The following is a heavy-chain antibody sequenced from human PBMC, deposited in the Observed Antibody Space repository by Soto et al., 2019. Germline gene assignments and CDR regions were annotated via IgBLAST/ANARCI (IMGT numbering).Heavy chain of an antibody. CDR1: GDSISSYY. CDR2: IYYSGST. Sequence: PETQPLTCTVSGDSISSYYWSWIRQPPGKGLEWIGHIYYSGSTKYKPSLKSRVTISVDTSKNQFSLKLSSVTAADTAVYYCARVLVTVVAGSTVDYWGRGTLVT. V-gene: IGHV4-59*01. J-gene: IGHJ4*01. D-gene: IGHD6-19*01. CDR3: ARVLVTVVAGSTVDY.